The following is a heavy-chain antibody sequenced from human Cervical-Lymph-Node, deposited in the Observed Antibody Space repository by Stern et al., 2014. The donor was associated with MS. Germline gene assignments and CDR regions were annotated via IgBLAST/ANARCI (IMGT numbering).Heavy chain of an antibody. Sequence: QVQLVQSGAEVKKPGASVKVSCKASGYTFTDYFMHWVRQAPGQGLEWMGRITPNHGGTNYAQKFQGRVTMTSDTSISTAYMELSRLRSDDTAVYYCARDESLMTTVSRDACDIWGQGTMVTVSS. CDR3: ARDESLMTTVSRDACDI. D-gene: IGHD4-17*01. J-gene: IGHJ3*02. V-gene: IGHV1-2*06. CDR1: GYTFTDYF. CDR2: ITPNHGGT.